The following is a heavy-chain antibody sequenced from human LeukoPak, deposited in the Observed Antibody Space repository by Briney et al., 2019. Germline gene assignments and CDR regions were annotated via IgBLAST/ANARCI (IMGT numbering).Heavy chain of an antibody. J-gene: IGHJ4*02. CDR2: IYYSGST. CDR1: GGSISSHY. D-gene: IGHD6-13*01. V-gene: IGHV4-59*11. CDR3: ARGIAAAGTFAKFFDY. Sequence: KPSETLSLTCTVSGGSISSHYWSWIRQPPGKGLEWIGYIYYSGSTNYNPSLKSRVTISVDMSKNQFSLKLSSMTAADTAVYYCARGIAAAGTFAKFFDYWGQGTLVTVSS.